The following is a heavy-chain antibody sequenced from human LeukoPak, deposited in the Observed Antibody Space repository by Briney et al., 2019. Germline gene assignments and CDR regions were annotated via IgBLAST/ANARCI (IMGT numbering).Heavy chain of an antibody. D-gene: IGHD3-10*01. CDR1: GGTFSSYA. CDR3: ARESDYGSGSYYDYSIWFAP. V-gene: IGHV1-69*04. Sequence: GASVKVSFKASGGTFSSYAISWVRQAPGQGLEWMGMIIPILGIANYAQKFQGRVTITADKSTSTAYMVLSSLRSEDTAVYYCARESDYGSGSYYDYSIWFAPWGQGTLVTVSS. CDR2: IIPILGIA. J-gene: IGHJ5*02.